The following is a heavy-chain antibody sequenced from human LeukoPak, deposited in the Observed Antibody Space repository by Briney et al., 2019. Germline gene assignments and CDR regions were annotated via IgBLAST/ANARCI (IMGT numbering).Heavy chain of an antibody. CDR3: ARGPPRYRIDY. V-gene: IGHV4-34*01. Sequence: SETLSLTCAVYGGSFSGYYWSWIRQPPGKGLEWIGEINHSGSTNYNPSLKSRVTISVGTSKNQFSLKLSSVTAADTAVYYCARGPPRYRIDYWGQGTLVTVSS. CDR1: GGSFSGYY. D-gene: IGHD1-14*01. CDR2: INHSGST. J-gene: IGHJ4*02.